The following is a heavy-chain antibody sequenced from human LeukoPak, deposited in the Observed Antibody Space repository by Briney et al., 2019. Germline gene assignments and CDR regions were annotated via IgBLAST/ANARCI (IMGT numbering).Heavy chain of an antibody. Sequence: QSGGSLRLSCAASGFSVSNTYMTWVRQAPGKGLEWVSATYSHDNTHYADSVKGRFTISRDNSKNTLYLQMNSLRVEDTAVYYCARDFNIVVVPAALPWGKGSTVTVSS. CDR2: TYSHDNT. J-gene: IGHJ6*04. V-gene: IGHV3-66*01. CDR1: GFSVSNTY. CDR3: ARDFNIVVVPAALP. D-gene: IGHD2-2*01.